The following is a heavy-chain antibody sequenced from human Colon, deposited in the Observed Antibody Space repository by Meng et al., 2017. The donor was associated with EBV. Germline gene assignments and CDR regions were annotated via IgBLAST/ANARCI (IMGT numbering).Heavy chain of an antibody. CDR3: ARVSSGWDYFDY. Sequence: VQLQASGPGLVKPSQTLSLTCTVSGGSVSSGGYYLTWIRQHPGKGLEWFGHIYYSGSTFYNPSLKRRVIISIDTSKNQFSLNLRSVTAADTAVYYCARVSSGWDYFDYWGQGTLVTVSS. CDR2: IYYSGST. D-gene: IGHD6-19*01. V-gene: IGHV4-31*03. J-gene: IGHJ4*02. CDR1: GGSVSSGGYY.